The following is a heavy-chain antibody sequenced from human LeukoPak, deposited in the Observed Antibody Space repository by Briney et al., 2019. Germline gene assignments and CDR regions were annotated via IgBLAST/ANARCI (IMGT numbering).Heavy chain of an antibody. D-gene: IGHD6-6*01. J-gene: IGHJ4*02. CDR3: ARDGVSSSPDFDY. CDR1: GFTFRDYW. Sequence: GGSLRLSCGASGFTFRDYWMYWVRQAPGKGLEWVANIKPDGSEKNYVDSMKGRFIISRDNAKNSLYLQMNSLRAEDTAVYYCARDGVSSSPDFDYWGQGTLVTVSS. V-gene: IGHV3-7*01. CDR2: IKPDGSEK.